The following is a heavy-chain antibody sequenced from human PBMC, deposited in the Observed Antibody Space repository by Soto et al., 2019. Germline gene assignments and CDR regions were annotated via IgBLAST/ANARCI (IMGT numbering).Heavy chain of an antibody. J-gene: IGHJ4*02. CDR2: VSGSSGSK. V-gene: IGHV3-23*01. CDR1: GFTFSSYA. D-gene: IGHD1-7*01. Sequence: EGQLLESGGGLVQPGGSRRLACAASGFTFSSYAMSWVRQAPGKGLEWVSSVSGSSGSKSYADSVKGRFTISRDNSNSTVYLQMNSLRAEDTAVYFCAKDWCSGTTCYCLENWGQGTLVTVSS. CDR3: AKDWCSGTTCYCLEN.